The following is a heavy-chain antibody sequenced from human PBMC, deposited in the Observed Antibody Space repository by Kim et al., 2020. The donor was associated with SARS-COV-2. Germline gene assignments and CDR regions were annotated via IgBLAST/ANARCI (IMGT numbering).Heavy chain of an antibody. CDR3: ARVKHCSGGSCYSQPFDY. J-gene: IGHJ4*02. Sequence: KSRVTISVDTSKNQVSLKLSSVTAADTAVYYCARVKHCSGGSCYSQPFDYWGQGTLVTVSS. D-gene: IGHD2-15*01. V-gene: IGHV4-39*07.